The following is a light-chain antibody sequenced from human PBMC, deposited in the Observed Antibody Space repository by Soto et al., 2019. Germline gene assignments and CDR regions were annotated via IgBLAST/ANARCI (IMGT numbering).Light chain of an antibody. V-gene: IGLV2-14*01. CDR3: SSYTSSNTWV. CDR2: EVR. J-gene: IGLJ3*02. Sequence: QSVLTQPASVSGSPGQSITISCTGTSSDVGGYDYVSWYQQHPGKAPKVMIYEVRNRPSGVSNRFSGAKSGNTASLTISGLQADDEADYYCSSYTSSNTWVFGGGTKLTVL. CDR1: SSDVGGYDY.